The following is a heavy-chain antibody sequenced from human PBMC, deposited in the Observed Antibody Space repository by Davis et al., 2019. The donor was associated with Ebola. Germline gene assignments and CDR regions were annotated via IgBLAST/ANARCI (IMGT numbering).Heavy chain of an antibody. CDR3: AKTVGWLQQTGEEYFQN. D-gene: IGHD5-24*01. CDR1: GFTFSAYY. CDR2: ISGSATTV. Sequence: GGSLRLSCAASGFTFSAYYMSWIRQAPGKGLEWVSFISGSATTVSYADSVRGRFTVSRDNAKNSLYLQMHSLRADDTAVYYWAKTVGWLQQTGEEYFQNWGQGTLVTVSS. J-gene: IGHJ1*01. V-gene: IGHV3-11*01.